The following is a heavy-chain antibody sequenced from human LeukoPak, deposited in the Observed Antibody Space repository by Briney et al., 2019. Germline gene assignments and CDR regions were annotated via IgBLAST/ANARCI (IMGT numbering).Heavy chain of an antibody. Sequence: KPSETLSLTCTVSGGSISSYYWSWIRQPPGKGLEWIGDIYYSGRTSYNASLKSRATISLDTSKNQFSLNLSSVTAADTAVYYCARVPKTGATGYFDYWGQGTLVTVSS. J-gene: IGHJ4*02. V-gene: IGHV4-59*01. CDR1: GGSISSYY. D-gene: IGHD1-26*01. CDR3: ARVPKTGATGYFDY. CDR2: IYYSGRT.